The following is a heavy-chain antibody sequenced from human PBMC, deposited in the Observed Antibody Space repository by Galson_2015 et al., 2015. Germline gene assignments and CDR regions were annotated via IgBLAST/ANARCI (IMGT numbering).Heavy chain of an antibody. J-gene: IGHJ6*02. CDR1: GFTFGDYA. CDR3: AKDLGYGSSTSCQKCYDYGRDV. CDR2: ISWYSGSI. Sequence: SMRLSCAASGFTFGDYAMHWVRQAPGRGLEWVSGISWYSGSIGYADSVKGRFTIYRDNAKNSLYLQMNSLRAEDTALYYCAKDLGYGSSTSCQKCYDYGRDVWGQGTTVTVSS. V-gene: IGHV3-9*01. D-gene: IGHD2-2*01.